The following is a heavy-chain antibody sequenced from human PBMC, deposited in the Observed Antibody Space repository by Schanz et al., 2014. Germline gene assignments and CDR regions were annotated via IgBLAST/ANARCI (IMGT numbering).Heavy chain of an antibody. CDR3: YGMDV. V-gene: IGHV4-30-4*07. CDR2: IFFRGST. J-gene: IGHJ6*02. CDR1: GGSISSGGYS. Sequence: QVQLQESGPGLVKPSQTLSLTCAVSGGSISSGGYSWSWIRQPPGKGLEWIGYIFFRGSTYYNPSLKSRVTISIDTSKTQFSRRLPSGTAADTAVYYCYGMDVWGQGTTVTVSS.